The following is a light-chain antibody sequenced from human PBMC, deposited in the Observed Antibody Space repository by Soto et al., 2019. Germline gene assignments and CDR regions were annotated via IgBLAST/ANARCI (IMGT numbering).Light chain of an antibody. Sequence: EILLTQSPGTLSLSPGERATLSCRASQSVSSATYLAWYQQKPGQAPRLLIYGASSRAAGIPDRFSGSGSGTDFTLTISRLEPEDFAVYYCQQYGDSPLTFGGGTKVETK. CDR3: QQYGDSPLT. CDR2: GAS. V-gene: IGKV3-20*01. J-gene: IGKJ4*01. CDR1: QSVSSATY.